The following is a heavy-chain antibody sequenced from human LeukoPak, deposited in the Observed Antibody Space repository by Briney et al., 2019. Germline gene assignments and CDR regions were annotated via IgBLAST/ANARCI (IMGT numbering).Heavy chain of an antibody. Sequence: GGSRRLSCAASGFTFSSYGMHWVRQAPGKGLEWVAVISYDGSNKYYADSVKGRFTLSRNNSKNTLYLQMNSLRAEDTAVYYCAKGDYDILTGYYWGQGTLVTVSS. CDR1: GFTFSSYG. J-gene: IGHJ4*02. CDR2: ISYDGSNK. CDR3: AKGDYDILTGYY. V-gene: IGHV3-30*18. D-gene: IGHD3-9*01.